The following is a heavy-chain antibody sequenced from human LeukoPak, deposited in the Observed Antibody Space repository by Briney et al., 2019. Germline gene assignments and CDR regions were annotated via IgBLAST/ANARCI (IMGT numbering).Heavy chain of an antibody. Sequence: ASVKVSCKASGYTFTSYGISWVRQAPGQGLERMGWISAYNGNTNYAQKLQGRVTMTTDTSTSTAYMELRSLRSDDTAVYYCARNRWGQQLVGWDRYYYYGMDVWGKGTTVTVSS. D-gene: IGHD6-13*01. CDR3: ARNRWGQQLVGWDRYYYYGMDV. CDR2: ISAYNGNT. V-gene: IGHV1-18*04. CDR1: GYTFTSYG. J-gene: IGHJ6*04.